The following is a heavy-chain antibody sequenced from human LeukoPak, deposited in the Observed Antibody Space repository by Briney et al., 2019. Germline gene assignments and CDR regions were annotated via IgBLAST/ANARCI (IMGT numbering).Heavy chain of an antibody. CDR1: GGSFSGYY. V-gene: IGHV4-34*01. CDR2: INHSGST. J-gene: IGHJ5*02. Sequence: SETLSLTCAVYGGSFSGYYWSWIRQPPGKGLEWIGEINHSGSTNYNPSLKSRVTISVDTSKNQFSLKLSSVTAADTAVYYCARLGSSGSYGFDPWGQGTLVTVSS. CDR3: ARLGSSGSYGFDP. D-gene: IGHD3-10*01.